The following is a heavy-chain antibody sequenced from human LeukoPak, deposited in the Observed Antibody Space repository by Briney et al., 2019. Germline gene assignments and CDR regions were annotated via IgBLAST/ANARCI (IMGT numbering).Heavy chain of an antibody. J-gene: IGHJ4*02. V-gene: IGHV3-30-3*01. D-gene: IGHD4-17*01. CDR3: ARDPRLRGTYYFDH. CDR2: ISYDGSNK. CDR1: GFTFSSYA. Sequence: GGSLRLSCAASGFTFSSYAMHWVRQAPGKGLEWVAVISYDGSNKYYADSVKGRFTISRDNSKNTLYLQMNSLRAEDTAVYYCARDPRLRGTYYFDHWGQGTLVTVSS.